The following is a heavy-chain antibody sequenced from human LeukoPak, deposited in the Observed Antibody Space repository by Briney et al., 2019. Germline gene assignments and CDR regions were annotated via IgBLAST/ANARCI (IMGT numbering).Heavy chain of an antibody. CDR2: IKQDGSEK. CDR1: QFTFNGSW. Sequence: GGSLRLSCADSQFTFNGSWMSWVRQAPGKGLEWVANIKQDGSEKYYVDSVKGRFTISRDNAKNSLYLQMNSLRAEDTAVYYCARVRGYSGYDVYYFDYWGQGTLVTVSS. J-gene: IGHJ4*02. V-gene: IGHV3-7*01. CDR3: ARVRGYSGYDVYYFDY. D-gene: IGHD5-12*01.